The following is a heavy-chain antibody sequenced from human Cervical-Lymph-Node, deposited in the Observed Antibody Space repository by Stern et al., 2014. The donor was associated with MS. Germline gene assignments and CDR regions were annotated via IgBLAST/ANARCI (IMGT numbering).Heavy chain of an antibody. CDR3: ANRDMGYTYGRHDY. D-gene: IGHD5-12*01. CDR2: VVPLFGTP. J-gene: IGHJ4*02. Sequence: QMQLVQSGAEVKKPGSSVKVSCKASGGTFNNHVISWVRQARGQGLEWMGGVVPLFGTPDYARKFQGRVTITADKSTSTVHMVLSSLNREDTGIYYRANRDMGYTYGRHDYWGQGTLVTVS. CDR1: GGTFNNHV. V-gene: IGHV1-69*06.